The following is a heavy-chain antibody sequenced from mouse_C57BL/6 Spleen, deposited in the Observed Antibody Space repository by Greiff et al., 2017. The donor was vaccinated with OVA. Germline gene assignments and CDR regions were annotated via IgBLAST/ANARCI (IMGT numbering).Heavy chain of an antibody. V-gene: IGHV1-15*01. D-gene: IGHD1-1*01. CDR1: GYTFTDYE. CDR2: IDPETGGT. Sequence: QVQLQQSGAELVRPGASVTLSCKASGYTFTDYEMHWVKQTPVHGLEWIGAIDPETGGTAYNQKFKGKAILTADKSSSTAYMELRSLTSEDSAVYYCTRVVLHGDWYFDVWGTGTTVTVSS. CDR3: TRVVLHGDWYFDV. J-gene: IGHJ1*03.